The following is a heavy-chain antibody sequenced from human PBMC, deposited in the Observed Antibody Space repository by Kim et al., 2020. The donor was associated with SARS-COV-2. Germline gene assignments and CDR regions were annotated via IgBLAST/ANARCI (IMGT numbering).Heavy chain of an antibody. Sequence: GGSLRLSCAASGFTFSTYGMTWVRQAPGKGLEWVSTLSSGDVTYYADSVKGRFTISRDVSKNTLFLQMKSLRGEDTALYYCARGPHGSGNYYSMDVWGLGTTVTVSS. J-gene: IGHJ6*02. CDR3: ARGPHGSGNYYSMDV. V-gene: IGHV3-23*03. CDR1: GFTFSTYG. CDR2: LSSGDVT. D-gene: IGHD3-10*01.